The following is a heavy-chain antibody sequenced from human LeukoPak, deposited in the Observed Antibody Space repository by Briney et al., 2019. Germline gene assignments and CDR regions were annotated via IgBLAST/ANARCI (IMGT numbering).Heavy chain of an antibody. J-gene: IGHJ4*02. CDR3: VREGEGPLSKDFDY. V-gene: IGHV1-2*02. CDR2: IGPHSTFS. CDR1: GFTFTDHY. Sequence: ASVKVSCKSSGFTFTDHYIHWVRQGPGQGLEWMGYIGPHSTFSSSPQEFQGRVTMTRDASMSTAYMELTRLTSDDTAVYYCVREGEGPLSKDFDYWGQGTLVTVSS. D-gene: IGHD2/OR15-2a*01.